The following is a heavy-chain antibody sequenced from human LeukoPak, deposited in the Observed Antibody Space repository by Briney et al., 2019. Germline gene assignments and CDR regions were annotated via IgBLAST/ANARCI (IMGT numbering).Heavy chain of an antibody. CDR2: IYYSGST. V-gene: IGHV4-39*07. CDR3: ARDPYSSSWYGHYFDY. J-gene: IGHJ4*02. Sequence: SETLSLTCTVSGGPISSSSYYWGWIRQPPGKGLEWIGSIYYSGSTYYNPSLKSRVTISVDTSKNQFSLKLSSVTAADTAVYYCARDPYSSSWYGHYFDYWGQGTLVTVSS. D-gene: IGHD6-13*01. CDR1: GGPISSSSYY.